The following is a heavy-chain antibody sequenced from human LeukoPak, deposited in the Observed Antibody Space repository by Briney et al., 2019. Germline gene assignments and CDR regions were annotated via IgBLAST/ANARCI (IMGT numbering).Heavy chain of an antibody. D-gene: IGHD3-22*01. J-gene: IGHJ4*02. V-gene: IGHV4-39*07. CDR3: ARGRSHDSSGYYYDEFDY. CDR2: FYYSGST. CDR1: GGSISSSSHY. Sequence: KPSETLSLTCTVSGGSISSSSHYWDWVRQPPGKGLEWIGSFYYSGSTYYNPSLKSRVTISVDTSKNQFSLKLSSVTAADTAVYYCARGRSHDSSGYYYDEFDYWGQGTLVTVSS.